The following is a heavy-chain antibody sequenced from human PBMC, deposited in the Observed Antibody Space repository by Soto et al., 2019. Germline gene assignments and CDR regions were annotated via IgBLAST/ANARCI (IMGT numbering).Heavy chain of an antibody. Sequence: SETLSLTCTVSGVSVSRDYQWIWIRQPPGKGLEWIGHISYSGSPYYHPSLRSRLSISVDTSKNQFSLKVKSVTAADTAVYYCARAWDFWGQGTLVTVSS. CDR1: GVSVSRDYQ. V-gene: IGHV4-30-4*01. CDR2: ISYSGSP. J-gene: IGHJ1*01. CDR3: ARAWDF. D-gene: IGHD1-26*01.